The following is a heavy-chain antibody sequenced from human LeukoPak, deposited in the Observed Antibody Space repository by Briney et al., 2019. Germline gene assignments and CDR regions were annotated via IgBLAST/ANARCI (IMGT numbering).Heavy chain of an antibody. D-gene: IGHD1-26*01. CDR3: ARRSGSYQADFDY. Sequence: GGSLRLSCAASGFTFSDYYMSWIRQAPGKGLDWVSYISGSGSSIYYADSVKGRFTISRDNAKNSLDLQMNSLGAEDTAVYYCARRSGSYQADFDYWGQGTLVTVSS. CDR2: ISGSGSSI. CDR1: GFTFSDYY. V-gene: IGHV3-11*01. J-gene: IGHJ4*02.